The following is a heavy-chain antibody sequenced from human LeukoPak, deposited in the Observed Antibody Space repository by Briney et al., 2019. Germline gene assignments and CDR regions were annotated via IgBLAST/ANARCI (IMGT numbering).Heavy chain of an antibody. V-gene: IGHV4-39*07. CDR3: AREGTDNDY. D-gene: IGHD2-8*02. CDR2: IYYSGST. Sequence: SETLSLTCTVSGGSISSSSYYWGWIRQPPGKGLEWIVSIYYSGSTYYNPSLKSRVTISVDTSKNQFSLKLSSVTAADTAVYYCAREGTDNDYWGQGTLVTVSS. CDR1: GGSISSSSYY. J-gene: IGHJ4*02.